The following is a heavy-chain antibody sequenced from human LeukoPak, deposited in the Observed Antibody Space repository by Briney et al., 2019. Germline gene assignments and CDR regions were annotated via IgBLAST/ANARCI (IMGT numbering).Heavy chain of an antibody. CDR1: GGSFSGYY. CDR2: INHSGST. J-gene: IGHJ4*02. Sequence: PSETLSLTCAVYGGSFSGYYWSWIRQPPGKGLEWNGEINHSGSTNYNPSLKSRGTISVDTSKNQFSLKLSSVTAADTAVYYCARGSRSMRAGGVIVASRGFDYWGQGTLVTVSS. V-gene: IGHV4-34*01. D-gene: IGHD3-16*02. CDR3: ARGSRSMRAGGVIVASRGFDY.